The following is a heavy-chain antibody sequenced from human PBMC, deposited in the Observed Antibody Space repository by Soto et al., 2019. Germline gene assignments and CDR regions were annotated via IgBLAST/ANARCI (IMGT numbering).Heavy chain of an antibody. V-gene: IGHV1-18*01. Sequence: SVKVSCKASGYTFNSYGISWVRQAPGQGLEWMGWISAYNGNTNYAQKFQCRVTMTRNTSISTAYMELSSLRSEDTAVYYCARSSDFWSGFYGMDVWGQGTTVTVS. CDR3: ARSSDFWSGFYGMDV. J-gene: IGHJ6*02. D-gene: IGHD3-3*01. CDR2: ISAYNGNT. CDR1: GYTFNSYG.